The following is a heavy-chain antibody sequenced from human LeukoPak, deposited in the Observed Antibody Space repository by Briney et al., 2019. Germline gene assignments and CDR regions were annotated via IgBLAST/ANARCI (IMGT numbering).Heavy chain of an antibody. Sequence: GGSLRLSCAASGFTFSSYAMHWVRQAPGKGLEWVAVISYDGSNKYYADSVKGRFTISRDNSKNTLYLQMNSLRAEDTAVYYCAIQRGVFDYWGQGTLVTVSS. CDR1: GFTFSSYA. D-gene: IGHD1-1*01. J-gene: IGHJ4*02. CDR2: ISYDGSNK. V-gene: IGHV3-30-3*01. CDR3: AIQRGVFDY.